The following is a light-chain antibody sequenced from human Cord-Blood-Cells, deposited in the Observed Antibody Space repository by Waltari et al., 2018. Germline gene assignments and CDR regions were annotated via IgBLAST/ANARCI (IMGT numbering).Light chain of an antibody. J-gene: IGKJ1*01. CDR1: QSISGW. Sequence: DIQMTPSPSTLSASVGDRVTITCRASQSISGWLAWYQQKPGKAPKLLIYDASSLESGVPSRFSRSRSGTEFTLTISNQQPDDFATYYCQQYNRDSWTFGQGAKVELK. V-gene: IGKV1-5*01. CDR3: QQYNRDSWT. CDR2: DAS.